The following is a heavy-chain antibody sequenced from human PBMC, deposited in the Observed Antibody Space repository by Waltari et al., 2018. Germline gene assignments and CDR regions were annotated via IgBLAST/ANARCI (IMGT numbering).Heavy chain of an antibody. CDR2: IQQNGSEK. Sequence: EVQLVESGGDLVQPGGSIRLSCAASAFSFSRSWMTWVRQTPGKGMEWVGNIQQNGSEKWYADSVKGRFTISRDNAMNLVYLQMNSLRVEDTAVYYCARDLVATPPWGQGTLVTVSS. CDR3: ARDLVATPP. CDR1: AFSFSRSW. J-gene: IGHJ5*02. V-gene: IGHV3-7*01. D-gene: IGHD2-21*02.